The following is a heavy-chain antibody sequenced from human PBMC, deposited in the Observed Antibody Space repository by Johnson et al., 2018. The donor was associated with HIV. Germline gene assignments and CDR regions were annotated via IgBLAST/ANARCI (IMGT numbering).Heavy chain of an antibody. CDR3: AKDIGDGGNSEGVAFDI. V-gene: IGHV3-43*01. CDR1: GFTFDDYT. CDR2: ISWDGGST. J-gene: IGHJ3*02. Sequence: VQLLESGGVVVQPGGSLRLSCAASGFTFDDYTMHCVRQAPGKGLEWVSLISWDGGSTYYADSVKGRFTISRDNSKNSLYLQMNSLRTEDTALYYCAKDIGDGGNSEGVAFDIWGQGTTVTVSS. D-gene: IGHD4-23*01.